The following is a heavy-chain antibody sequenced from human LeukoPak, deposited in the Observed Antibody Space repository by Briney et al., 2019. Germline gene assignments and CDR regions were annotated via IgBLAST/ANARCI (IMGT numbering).Heavy chain of an antibody. D-gene: IGHD1-7*01. CDR3: ARATITGTGGWFDP. CDR2: IKRDGSEK. CDR1: GFTFSSYW. Sequence: SGGSLRLSCAASGFTFSSYWMSWVRQAPGKGLEWVANIKRDGSEKYYVDSVKGRFTISRDTAKNSLYLQMNSLRAEDTAVYYCARATITGTGGWFDPWGQGTLVTVSS. J-gene: IGHJ5*02. V-gene: IGHV3-7*03.